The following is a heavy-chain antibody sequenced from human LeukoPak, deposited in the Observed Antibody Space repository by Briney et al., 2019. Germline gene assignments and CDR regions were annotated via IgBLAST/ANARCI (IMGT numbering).Heavy chain of an antibody. D-gene: IGHD1-1*01. CDR1: GGSFSGYY. CDR2: IYYSGST. J-gene: IGHJ3*02. CDR3: AVNLTRHTFDI. Sequence: PSETLSLTCAVYGGSFSGYYWSWIRQSPGKGLEWIGSIYYSGSTNYNPSLKSRVTISVDTSKNQFSLELSSVTAADTAVYYCAVNLTRHTFDIWGQGTMVTVSS. V-gene: IGHV4-59*08.